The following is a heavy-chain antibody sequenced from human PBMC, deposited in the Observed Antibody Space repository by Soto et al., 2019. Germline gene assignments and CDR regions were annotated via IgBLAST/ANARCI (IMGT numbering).Heavy chain of an antibody. D-gene: IGHD1-1*01. CDR3: AKDVATSGSKYFYGMDV. J-gene: IGHJ6*02. CDR1: GVIFNIYG. Sequence: QELLVESGGGVVQPGRSLRLSCSASGVIFNIYGMHWVRQAPGKGLEWVAVISYDGNYQYYADSVKGRFTISRDNSKKTLYLERNSLRIEDTAVYSCAKDVATSGSKYFYGMDVWGQGTTVTVSS. CDR2: ISYDGNYQ. V-gene: IGHV3-30*18.